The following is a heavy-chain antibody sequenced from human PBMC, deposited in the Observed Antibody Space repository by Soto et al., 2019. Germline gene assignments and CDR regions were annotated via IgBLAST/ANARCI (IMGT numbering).Heavy chain of an antibody. Sequence: QVQLVQSGAEVKKPGSSVKVSCKASGGTFSSYAISWGRQAPGQGLEWMGGIIPICGTANYAQKFQGRVTNTADESTSTAYMELSSLRSEDTAVYYCAREGKRYSSVSNWFDPGGQGTLVTVSS. CDR2: IIPICGTA. CDR3: AREGKRYSSVSNWFDP. V-gene: IGHV1-69*01. D-gene: IGHD6-25*01. CDR1: GGTFSSYA. J-gene: IGHJ5*01.